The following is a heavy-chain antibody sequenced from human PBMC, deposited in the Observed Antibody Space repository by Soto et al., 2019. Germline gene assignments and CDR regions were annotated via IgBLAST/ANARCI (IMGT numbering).Heavy chain of an antibody. J-gene: IGHJ1*01. CDR3: ARTSYYYDSSARGFQQ. V-gene: IGHV5-51*01. Sequence: GESLKISCKGSGYSFTSYWIGWVRQMPGKGLEWMGIIYPGDSDTRYSPSFQGQVTISADKSISTAYLQWSSLKASDTAMYYCARTSYYYDSSARGFQQWGQGTLVTVS. CDR1: GYSFTSYW. CDR2: IYPGDSDT. D-gene: IGHD3-22*01.